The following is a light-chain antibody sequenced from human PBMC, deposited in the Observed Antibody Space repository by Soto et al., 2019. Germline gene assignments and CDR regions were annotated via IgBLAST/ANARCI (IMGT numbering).Light chain of an antibody. CDR2: EVT. Sequence: QSALTQPASVSGSPGQSITISCTGTSSDVGGYNYVSWYQHHPGKAPKLMIYEVTNRPSGVSIRFSGSKSGTTASLTISGLQAEDEADSYWLSFTSSFTYIFGTGTKVTVL. CDR1: SSDVGGYNY. V-gene: IGLV2-14*01. CDR3: LSFTSSFTYI. J-gene: IGLJ1*01.